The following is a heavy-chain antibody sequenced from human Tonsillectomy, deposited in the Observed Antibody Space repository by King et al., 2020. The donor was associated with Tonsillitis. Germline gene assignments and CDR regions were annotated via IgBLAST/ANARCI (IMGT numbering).Heavy chain of an antibody. CDR2: ISFDGSYK. V-gene: IGHV3-33*05. J-gene: IGHJ4*02. D-gene: IGHD5-24*01. CDR1: GFTFISYD. Sequence: QLVQSGGGVVQPGRSLRLSCAASGFTFISYDMYWVRQAPGKGLEWVAVISFDGSYKYYADSVTGRFTISRDNSKNTLYLQMNSLRAEDTAIYYCARDRDGYIFDYWGQGTLVTVCS. CDR3: ARDRDGYIFDY.